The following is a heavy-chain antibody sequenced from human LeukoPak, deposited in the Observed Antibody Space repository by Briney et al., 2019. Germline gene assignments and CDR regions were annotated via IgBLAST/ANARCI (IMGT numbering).Heavy chain of an antibody. CDR2: IYHSGST. Sequence: NTSETLSLTCTVSGYSISSGYYWGWIRQPPGKGLEWIGSIYHSGSTYYNPSLKSRVTISVDTSKNQFSLKLSSVTAADTAVYYCARSAARFVYSSGWNWFDPWGQGTLVTVSS. D-gene: IGHD6-19*01. CDR3: ARSAARFVYSSGWNWFDP. V-gene: IGHV4-38-2*02. CDR1: GYSISSGYY. J-gene: IGHJ5*02.